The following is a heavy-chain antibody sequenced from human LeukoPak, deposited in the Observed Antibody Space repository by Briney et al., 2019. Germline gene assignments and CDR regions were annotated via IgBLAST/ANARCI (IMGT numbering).Heavy chain of an antibody. J-gene: IGHJ4*02. CDR2: INIDGRSI. D-gene: IGHD2-21*01. Sequence: GGSLRLSCAASGFTFSRYWMHWVRQAPGKGLVWVSRINIDGRSISYAESAKGRFTMSRDNAENTLYLEMNNLRVDDTAVYYCVRDVWGDRDSYFDYWGQGTLVTVSS. CDR3: VRDVWGDRDSYFDY. V-gene: IGHV3-74*01. CDR1: GFTFSRYW.